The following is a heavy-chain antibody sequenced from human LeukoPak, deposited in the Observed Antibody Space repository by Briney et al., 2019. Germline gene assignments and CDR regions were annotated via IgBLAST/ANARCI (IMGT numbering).Heavy chain of an antibody. J-gene: IGHJ4*02. CDR1: GYTFTDYY. CDR3: AREVNGGVADY. Sequence: ASVKVSCKTSGYTFTDYYMHWVRQAPGQGLEWMGWINPNSGGTNSAQKFQGRVTMTRDTSISTAYMEPSRLRSDDTAVYYCAREVNGGVADYWGQGTLVTVSS. D-gene: IGHD4-23*01. CDR2: INPNSGGT. V-gene: IGHV1-2*02.